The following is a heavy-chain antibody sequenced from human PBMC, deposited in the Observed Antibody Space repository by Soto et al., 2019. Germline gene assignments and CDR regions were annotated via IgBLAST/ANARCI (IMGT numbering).Heavy chain of an antibody. CDR3: AKDTGVRAYYYGMDV. CDR2: IWYDGSNK. Sequence: PGGSLRLSCAASGFTFSSYGMHWVRQAPGKGLEWVAVIWYDGSNKYYADSVKGRFTISRDNSKNSLYLQMNSLRAEDTALYYCAKDTGVRAYYYGMDVWGQGTTVTVSS. CDR1: GFTFSSYG. V-gene: IGHV3-30*02. D-gene: IGHD3-10*01. J-gene: IGHJ6*02.